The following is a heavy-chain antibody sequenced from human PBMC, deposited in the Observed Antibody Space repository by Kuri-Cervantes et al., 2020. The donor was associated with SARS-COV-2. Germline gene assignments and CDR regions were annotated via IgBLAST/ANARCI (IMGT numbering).Heavy chain of an antibody. CDR2: IIPIFGTA. J-gene: IGHJ3*02. D-gene: IGHD1-26*01. V-gene: IGHV1-69*05. CDR1: GYTLTSYG. Sequence: SVKVSCKASGYTLTSYGISWVRQAPGQGLEWMGGIIPIFGTANYAQKFQGRVTITTDESTSTAYMELSSLRSEDTAVHYCASLTGELILGNAFDIWGQGTMVTVSS. CDR3: ASLTGELILGNAFDI.